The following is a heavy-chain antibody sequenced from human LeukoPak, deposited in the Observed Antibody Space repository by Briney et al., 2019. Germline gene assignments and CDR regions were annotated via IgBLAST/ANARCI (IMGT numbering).Heavy chain of an antibody. CDR1: GGSISSSSYY. V-gene: IGHV4-39*07. CDR2: IYYSGST. Sequence: SETLSLTCTVSGGSISSSSYYWGWIRQPPGKGLEWIGSIYYSGSTYYNPSLKSRVTISVDTSKNQFSLKLSSVTAADTAVYYCARGTMVRGVIFSYWGQGTLVTVSS. D-gene: IGHD3-10*01. CDR3: ARGTMVRGVIFSY. J-gene: IGHJ4*02.